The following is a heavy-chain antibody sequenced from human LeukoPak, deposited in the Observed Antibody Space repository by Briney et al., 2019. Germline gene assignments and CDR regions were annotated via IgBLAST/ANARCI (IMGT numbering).Heavy chain of an antibody. D-gene: IGHD4-17*01. J-gene: IGHJ4*02. CDR1: GCIVSSYA. V-gene: IGHV1-69*13. CDR2: IIPIFGTA. CDR3: ARTRSDYGDYYFDY. Sequence: ASVRVSCKATGCIVSSYAICWVRQAPGQWLEWMGGIIPIFGTANYAQKFQGRVTITADESTSTAYMELSSLRSEDTAVYYCARTRSDYGDYYFDYWGQGTLVTVSS.